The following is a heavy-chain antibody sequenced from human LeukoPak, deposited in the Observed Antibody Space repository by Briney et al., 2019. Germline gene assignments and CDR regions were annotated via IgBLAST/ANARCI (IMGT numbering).Heavy chain of an antibody. CDR1: GFTFSSYA. J-gene: IGHJ3*02. CDR2: ISGSGST. D-gene: IGHD3-22*01. CDR3: AKDAKPYYYDSSGYYYAGAFDI. Sequence: GGSLRLSCAASGFTFSSYAMSWVRQAPGKGLEWVSAISGSGSTYYADSVKGRFTISRDNSKNTLHLQMNSLRAEDTAVYYCAKDAKPYYYDSSGYYYAGAFDIWGQGTMVTVSS. V-gene: IGHV3-23*01.